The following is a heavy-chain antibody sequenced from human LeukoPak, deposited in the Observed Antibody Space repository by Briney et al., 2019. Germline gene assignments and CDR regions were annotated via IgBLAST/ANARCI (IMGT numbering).Heavy chain of an antibody. D-gene: IGHD2-2*01. V-gene: IGHV1-2*02. CDR2: INPNSGGT. CDR1: GYTFTGYY. CDR3: ARDRGYCSSTSCYNWFDP. J-gene: IGHJ5*02. Sequence: ASVKVSCKASGYTFTGYYMHRVRQAPGQGLEWMGWINPNSGGTNYAQKFQGRVTMTRDTSISTAYMELSRLRSDDTAVYYCARDRGYCSSTSCYNWFDPWGQGTLVTVSS.